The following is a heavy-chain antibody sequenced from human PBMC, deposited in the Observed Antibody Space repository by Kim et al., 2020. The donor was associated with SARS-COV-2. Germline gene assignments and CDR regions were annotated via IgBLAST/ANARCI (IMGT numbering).Heavy chain of an antibody. CDR3: ARGSSDSFFSKYYGMDV. J-gene: IGHJ6*02. V-gene: IGHV3-33*05. CDR2: ISYEESKK. CDR1: GFTFSTYG. D-gene: IGHD3-22*01. Sequence: GGSLRLSCAASGFTFSTYGMHWVRQAPGKGLEWVAIISYEESKKYFADPVKGRFTISRDNSKNTLYLQMNSLRADDTAVYYCARGSSDSFFSKYYGMDVWRQGTPVTVSS.